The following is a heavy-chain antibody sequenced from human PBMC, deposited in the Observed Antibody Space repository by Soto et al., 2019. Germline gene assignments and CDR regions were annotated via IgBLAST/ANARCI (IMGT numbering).Heavy chain of an antibody. D-gene: IGHD6-13*01. CDR2: IIPIFGTA. CDR1: GGTFSSYA. CDR3: ARIGAADTFDY. Sequence: EASVKVSCKASGGTFSSYAISWVRQAPGQGLEWMGGIIPIFGTANYAQKFQGRVTITADESTSTAYMELSSLRSEDTAVYYCARIGAADTFDYWGQGTLVTVSS. J-gene: IGHJ4*02. V-gene: IGHV1-69*13.